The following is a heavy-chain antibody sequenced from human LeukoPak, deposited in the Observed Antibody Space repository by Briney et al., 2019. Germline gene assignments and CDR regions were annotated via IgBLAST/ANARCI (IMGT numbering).Heavy chain of an antibody. V-gene: IGHV4-39*01. CDR2: IYYSGST. CDR1: GGSISSSSYY. Sequence: PSETLSLTCTVSGGSISSSSYYWGWLRQPPGKGLEWIGSIYYSGSTYYNPSLKSRVTISVDTSKNQFSLKLSSVTAADTAVYYCARHDYYDSSYYFDYWGQGTLVTVSS. CDR3: ARHDYYDSSYYFDY. D-gene: IGHD3-22*01. J-gene: IGHJ4*02.